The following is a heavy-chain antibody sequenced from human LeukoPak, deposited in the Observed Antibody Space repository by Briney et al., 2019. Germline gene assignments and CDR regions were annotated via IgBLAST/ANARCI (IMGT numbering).Heavy chain of an antibody. CDR3: ARDSQSIDI. Sequence: ASVKVSRKASGYTFTGYYMHWVRQAPGQGLEWMGRINPNSGGTNYAQKFQGKITMTRDTSISTAYMELSGLKSDDTAVYYCARDSQSIDIWGQGTMVTVSS. CDR2: INPNSGGT. J-gene: IGHJ3*02. V-gene: IGHV1-2*06. CDR1: GYTFTGYY. D-gene: IGHD2-2*02.